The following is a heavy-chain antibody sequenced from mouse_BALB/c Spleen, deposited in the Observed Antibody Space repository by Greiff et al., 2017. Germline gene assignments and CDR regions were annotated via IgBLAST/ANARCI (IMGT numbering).Heavy chain of an antibody. J-gene: IGHJ2*01. D-gene: IGHD1-1*01. Sequence: EVQLVESGGGLVQPGGSRKLSCAASGFTFSSFGMHWVRQAPEKGLEWVAYISSGSSTIYYADTVKGRFTISRDNPKNTLFLQMTSLRSEDTAMYYCARFTTVYYFDYWGQGTTLTVSS. CDR2: ISSGSSTI. CDR1: GFTFSSFG. V-gene: IGHV5-17*02. CDR3: ARFTTVYYFDY.